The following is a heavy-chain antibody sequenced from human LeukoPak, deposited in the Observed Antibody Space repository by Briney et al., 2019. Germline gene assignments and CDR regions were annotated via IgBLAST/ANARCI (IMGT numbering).Heavy chain of an antibody. J-gene: IGHJ6*03. CDR3: AKEAGTYYYYMDV. CDR1: GFTFSSYS. D-gene: IGHD6-19*01. CDR2: IWYGGSNK. V-gene: IGHV3-30*02. Sequence: GGSLRLSCAASGFTFSSYSMHWVRQAPGKGLEWVAVIWYGGSNKYYADSVKGRFTISRDNSKNTLYLQMNSLRAEDTAVYYCAKEAGTYYYYMDVWGKGTTVTVSS.